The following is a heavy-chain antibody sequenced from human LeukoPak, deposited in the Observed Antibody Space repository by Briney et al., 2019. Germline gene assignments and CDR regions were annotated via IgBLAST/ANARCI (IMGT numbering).Heavy chain of an antibody. Sequence: GASVKVSCKASGYTFNNLYMHWVRQAPGQGLEWMGFIKSNTGGRVYAQKFRGRVTMTRDTSISTAYMELSRLTSDDTAVYFCARHNYDFDFDYWGQGTLVTVSS. CDR3: ARHNYDFDFDY. V-gene: IGHV1-2*02. J-gene: IGHJ4*02. CDR2: IKSNTGGR. CDR1: GYTFNNLY. D-gene: IGHD4-11*01.